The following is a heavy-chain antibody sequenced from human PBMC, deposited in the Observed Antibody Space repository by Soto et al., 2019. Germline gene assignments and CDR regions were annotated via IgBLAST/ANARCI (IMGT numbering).Heavy chain of an antibody. J-gene: IGHJ4*02. D-gene: IGHD3-22*01. V-gene: IGHV3-23*01. CDR2: ISGSGGST. CDR3: AIHYDSSGYYDY. CDR1: GFTFSSYA. Sequence: EVQLLESGGGLVHPGGSLRLSCAASGFTFSSYAMSWVRQAPGKGLEWVSAISGSGGSTYYADSVKGRFTISRDNSKNTLYLQMNSLRAEDTAVYYCAIHYDSSGYYDYWGQGTLVTVSS.